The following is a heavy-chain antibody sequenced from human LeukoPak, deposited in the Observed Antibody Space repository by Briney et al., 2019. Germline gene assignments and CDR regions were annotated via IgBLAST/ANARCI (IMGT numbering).Heavy chain of an antibody. CDR2: MNPNSGNT. D-gene: IGHD6-13*01. J-gene: IGHJ6*03. CDR1: GYTFTSHD. Sequence: GASVKVSCKASGYTFTSHDINWVRQATGQGLEWMGWMNPNSGNTGYAQKFQGRVTMTRNTSISTAYMELSSLRSEDTAVYYCARSSSSWYHLLYYYYYYMDVWGKGTTVTVSS. CDR3: ARSSSSWYHLLYYYYYYMDV. V-gene: IGHV1-8*01.